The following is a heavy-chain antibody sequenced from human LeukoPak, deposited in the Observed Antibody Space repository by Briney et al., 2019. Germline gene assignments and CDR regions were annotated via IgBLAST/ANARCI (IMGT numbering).Heavy chain of an antibody. CDR2: IYHSGST. D-gene: IGHD3-10*01. CDR1: GYSISSGYY. Sequence: SETLSLTCAVSGYSISSGYYWGWIRQPPGKGLEWIGSIYHSGSTYYNPSLKSRVTIPVDTSKNQFSLKLSSVTAADTAVYYCASLWFGEFHMDVWGKGTTVTVSS. J-gene: IGHJ6*03. V-gene: IGHV4-38-2*01. CDR3: ASLWFGEFHMDV.